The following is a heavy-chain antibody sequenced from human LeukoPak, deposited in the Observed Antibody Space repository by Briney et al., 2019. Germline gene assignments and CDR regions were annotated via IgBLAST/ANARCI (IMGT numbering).Heavy chain of an antibody. CDR1: GGSISSYY. Sequence: PSETLSLTCTVSGGSISSYYWSWIRQPPGKGLEWIGYIYYSGSTNYNPSLKSRVTISVDTSKNQFSLKLSSVTAADTAVYYCARRYSGSYHIIGGQGTLVTVSS. CDR2: IYYSGST. CDR3: ARRYSGSYHII. J-gene: IGHJ4*02. V-gene: IGHV4-59*08. D-gene: IGHD1-26*01.